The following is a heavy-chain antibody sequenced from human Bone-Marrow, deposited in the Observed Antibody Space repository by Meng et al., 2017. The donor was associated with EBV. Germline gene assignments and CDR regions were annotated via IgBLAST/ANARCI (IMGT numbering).Heavy chain of an antibody. CDR3: ARDGGSGSYDY. CDR2: IGTAGDT. D-gene: IGHD3-10*01. CDR1: GFTFSSYD. V-gene: IGHV3-13*01. J-gene: IGHJ4*02. Sequence: EVQLVGAGGGLVQPGGSLSLSCAASGFTFSSYDMHWVRQATGKGLEWVSAIGTAGDTYYPGSVKGRFTISRENAKNSLYLQMNSLRAGDTAVYYCARDGGSGSYDYWGQGTLVTVSS.